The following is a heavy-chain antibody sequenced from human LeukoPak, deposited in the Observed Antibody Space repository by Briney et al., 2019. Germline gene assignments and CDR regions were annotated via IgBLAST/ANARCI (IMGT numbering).Heavy chain of an antibody. V-gene: IGHV4-34*01. J-gene: IGHJ6*03. D-gene: IGHD3-3*01. Sequence: SETLSLTCAVYDGSFSGYYWSWIRQPPGKGLEWIGEINHSGSTNYNPSLKSRVTISVDTSKNQFSLKLSSVTAADTAVYYCARGFAIFGVVISYYYYYMDVWGKGTTVTVSS. CDR1: DGSFSGYY. CDR2: INHSGST. CDR3: ARGFAIFGVVISYYYYYMDV.